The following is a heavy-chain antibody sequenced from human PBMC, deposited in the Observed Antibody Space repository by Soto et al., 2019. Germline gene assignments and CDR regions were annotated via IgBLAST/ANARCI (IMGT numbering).Heavy chain of an antibody. CDR1: GFTFSDYY. Sequence: GGSLRLSCAASGFTFSDYYMSWIRQAPGKGLEWVSYISSSSSYTNYADSVKGRFTISRDNAKNSLYLQMNSLRAEDTAVYYCARDRFRDFWPPGGMYVWGQGTTVTGSS. V-gene: IGHV3-11*06. CDR3: ARDRFRDFWPPGGMYV. CDR2: ISSSSSYT. D-gene: IGHD3-3*01. J-gene: IGHJ6*02.